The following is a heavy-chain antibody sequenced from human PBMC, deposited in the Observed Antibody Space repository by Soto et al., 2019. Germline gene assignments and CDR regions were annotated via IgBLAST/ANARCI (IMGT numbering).Heavy chain of an antibody. D-gene: IGHD2-2*01. CDR2: ISAYNGNT. CDR1: GYTFTSYG. V-gene: IGHV1-18*01. CDR3: ARDRGCSSTSCYPLDNAFDI. J-gene: IGHJ3*02. Sequence: GASVKVSCKASGYTFTSYGISWVRQAPGQGLEWMGWISAYNGNTNYAQKLQGRVTMTTDTSTSTAYMELRSLRSDDTAVYYCARDRGCSSTSCYPLDNAFDIWGQGTMVTVSS.